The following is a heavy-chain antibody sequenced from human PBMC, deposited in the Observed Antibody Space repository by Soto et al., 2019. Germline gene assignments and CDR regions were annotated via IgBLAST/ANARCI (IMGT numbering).Heavy chain of an antibody. V-gene: IGHV4-39*01. J-gene: IGHJ4*02. CDR1: GDSVSSSSYY. D-gene: IGHD3-16*01. Sequence: SETLSLTCTVSGDSVSSSSYYWAWIRQPPGTGLEWIATIYYSGNTYYNPSLKSRVTISVDTSKNQFSLKLSSVTAADTAVYFYARLHYDTYFDYWGQGTPVTVSS. CDR2: IYYSGNT. CDR3: ARLHYDTYFDY.